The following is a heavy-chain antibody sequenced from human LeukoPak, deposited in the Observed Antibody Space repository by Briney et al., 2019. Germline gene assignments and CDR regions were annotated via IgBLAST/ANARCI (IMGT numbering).Heavy chain of an antibody. CDR1: GYSISSGYY. CDR2: IYHSGST. CDR3: ARDLGYRVAYFDY. D-gene: IGHD3-16*02. Sequence: SETLSLTCTVSGYSISSGYYWGWIRQPPGKGLEWIGSIYHSGSTYYNPSLKSRVTISVDTSKNQSSLKLSSVTAADTAVYYCARDLGYRVAYFDYWGQGTLVTVSS. J-gene: IGHJ4*02. V-gene: IGHV4-38-2*02.